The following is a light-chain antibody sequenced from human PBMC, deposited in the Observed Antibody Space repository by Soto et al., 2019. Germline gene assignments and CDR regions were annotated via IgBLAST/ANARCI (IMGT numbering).Light chain of an antibody. CDR3: QAWDGSTVV. V-gene: IGLV3-1*01. J-gene: IGLJ2*01. CDR1: KLGNKY. CDR2: QDN. Sequence: SYELTQPPSVSVSPGQTASITCSGDKLGNKYACWYQQKPGQSPVLVIYQDNKRPSGIPERFSGSNSGNTATLTISGTQAMDEADYFCQAWDGSTVVFGGGTQLTVL.